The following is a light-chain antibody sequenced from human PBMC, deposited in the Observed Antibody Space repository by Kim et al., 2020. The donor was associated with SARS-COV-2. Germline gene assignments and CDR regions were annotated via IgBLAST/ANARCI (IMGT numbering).Light chain of an antibody. CDR3: SSYTAASTWV. V-gene: IGLV2-14*03. J-gene: IGLJ2*01. CDR2: DVT. CDR1: SSDIGGYKS. Sequence: GQSITISCIGSSSDIGGYKSVSWYQQHPGKPPKLMISDVTKRPSGVSNRFSGPKSGNTASLTISGLQADHEADYYCSSYTAASTWVFGGGTKVTVL.